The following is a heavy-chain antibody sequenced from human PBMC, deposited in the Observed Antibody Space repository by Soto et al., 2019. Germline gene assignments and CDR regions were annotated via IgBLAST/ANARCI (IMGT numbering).Heavy chain of an antibody. V-gene: IGHV3-23*01. CDR2: ISGSGGST. D-gene: IGHD3-22*01. CDR1: GFTFSNYA. CDR3: ARLVYDSSGYRPG. J-gene: IGHJ4*02. Sequence: GGSLRLSCAASGFTFSNYAVTWVRQAPGKGLEWVSTISGSGGSTYYADSVKGRFTISRDTSKNQFSLKLSSVTAADTAVYYCARLVYDSSGYRPGWGQGTLVTVSS.